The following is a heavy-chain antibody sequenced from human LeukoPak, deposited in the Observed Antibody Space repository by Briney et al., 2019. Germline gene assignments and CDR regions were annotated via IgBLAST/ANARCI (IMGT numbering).Heavy chain of an antibody. CDR1: GGSISSGDYY. CDR2: IYSTGTT. J-gene: IGHJ3*02. Sequence: SETLSLTCTVSGGSISSGDYYWTWIRQPPGKGLEWIGYIYSTGTTYYNPSLNRVLIMSLDSSQNHFSLTLPSLTPADTAVYYCARDRSGGGAESDPFDISGQGTMVSVSS. D-gene: IGHD1-26*01. CDR3: ARDRSGGGAESDPFDI. V-gene: IGHV4-30-4*01.